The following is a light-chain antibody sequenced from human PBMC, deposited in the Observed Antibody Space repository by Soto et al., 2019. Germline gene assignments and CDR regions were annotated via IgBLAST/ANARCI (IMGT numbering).Light chain of an antibody. V-gene: IGKV1-39*01. Sequence: DIPMTQSPSSLSASVGDRVTITCRASQSIRSYLIWYQQKPGKAPQLLIYAAATLQSGVPPRFSGSGSATDFSLPISSLLPEDFATYYCHQSYSTPPWTFGQGTKVEIK. CDR2: AAA. CDR1: QSIRSY. J-gene: IGKJ1*01. CDR3: HQSYSTPPWT.